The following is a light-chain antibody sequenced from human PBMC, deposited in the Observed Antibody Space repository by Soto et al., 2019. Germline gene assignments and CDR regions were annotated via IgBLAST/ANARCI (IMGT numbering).Light chain of an antibody. Sequence: QSALTQPASVSGSPGQSITISCTGTSSDVGGYNFVSWYQQRPGKAPKLIIYDVTNRPSGVSDRFSGSKSGNMASLTISGLQAEDEADYYCSSYASGTTRVFGGGTKLTVL. CDR2: DVT. CDR3: SSYASGTTRV. V-gene: IGLV2-14*03. J-gene: IGLJ2*01. CDR1: SSDVGGYNF.